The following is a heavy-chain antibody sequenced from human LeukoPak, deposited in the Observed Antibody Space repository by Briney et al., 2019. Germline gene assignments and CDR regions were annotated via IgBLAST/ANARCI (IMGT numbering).Heavy chain of an antibody. V-gene: IGHV4-59*01. CDR2: IYYSGST. CDR1: GGSISSYY. D-gene: IGHD5-12*01. Sequence: NASETLSLTCTVSGGSISSYYWSWIRQPPGKGLEWIGYIYYSGSTNYNPSLKSRVTISVDTSKNQFSLKLSSVAAADTAVYYCARASNGYETPDDYWGQGTLVTVSS. J-gene: IGHJ4*02. CDR3: ARASNGYETPDDY.